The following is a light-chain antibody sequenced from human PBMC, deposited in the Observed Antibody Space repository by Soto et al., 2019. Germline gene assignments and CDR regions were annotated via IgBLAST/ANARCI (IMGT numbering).Light chain of an antibody. J-gene: IGKJ2*01. CDR2: AAS. V-gene: IGKV1-39*01. Sequence: DIQMTQSPSTLSASVGDRVTITCRASQSISNWLAWYQQKPGKAPTLLIYAASSLQSGVPSRFSGSGSGTDFTLTISSLQPEDFATYYCQQSYSTPYTFGQGTKLEIK. CDR3: QQSYSTPYT. CDR1: QSISNW.